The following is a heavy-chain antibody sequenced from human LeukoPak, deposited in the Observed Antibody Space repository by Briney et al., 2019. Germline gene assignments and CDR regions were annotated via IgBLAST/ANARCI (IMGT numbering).Heavy chain of an antibody. J-gene: IGHJ5*02. D-gene: IGHD3-16*02. CDR1: GFTFSSYW. V-gene: IGHV3-7*03. CDR2: IKQDGSEE. Sequence: GGSLRLSCAASGFTFSSYWMSWVRQAPGKGLEWVANIKQDGSEEYYVDSVKGRFTISRDSAKNSLYLQMNSLRAEDTAVYYCARDWDYGSGSYRYNWFDPWGQGTLVTVSS. CDR3: ARDWDYGSGSYRYNWFDP.